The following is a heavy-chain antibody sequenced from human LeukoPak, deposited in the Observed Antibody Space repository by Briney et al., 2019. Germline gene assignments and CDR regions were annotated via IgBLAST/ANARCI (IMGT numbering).Heavy chain of an antibody. CDR3: VRDRRFPDDVFDI. CDR2: ITSRSDQI. CDR1: GVSFSSYA. Sequence: PGGSLRLSCAASGVSFSSYAMGWVRQAPGKGLEWVSTITSRSDQIWNVDSVRGRFTISRDNSKNTLYLQMNSLRAEDTALYYCVRDRRFPDDVFDIWGQGTMVTVSS. D-gene: IGHD2-21*01. J-gene: IGHJ3*02. V-gene: IGHV3-23*01.